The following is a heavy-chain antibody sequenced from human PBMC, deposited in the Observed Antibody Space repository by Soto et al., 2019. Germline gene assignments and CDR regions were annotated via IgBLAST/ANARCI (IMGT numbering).Heavy chain of an antibody. J-gene: IGHJ6*02. CDR1: GFIFDDYA. D-gene: IGHD6-6*01. CDR3: ARGNRFGSSSFYYYGMDV. Sequence: GGSLRLSCAASGFIFDDYAMHWVRQVPGKGLEWVAVISWDRSNKYYADSVKGRFTISRDNSKNTLYLQMNSLRAEDTAVYYCARGNRFGSSSFYYYGMDVWGQGTTVTVSS. CDR2: ISWDRSNK. V-gene: IGHV3-33*08.